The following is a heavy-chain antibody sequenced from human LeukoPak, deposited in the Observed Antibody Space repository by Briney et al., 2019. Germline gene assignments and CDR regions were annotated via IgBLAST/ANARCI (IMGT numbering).Heavy chain of an antibody. CDR2: ISSSSSYI. CDR1: GFTFSSYS. V-gene: IGHV3-21*01. Sequence: PGGSLRLSCAASGFTFSSYSMNWVRQAPGKGLEWVSSISSSSSYIYYADSVKGRFTISRDNAKNSLYLQMNSLRAEDTAVYYCARGAKWLRLYYYYMDVWGKGTTVTVSS. CDR3: ARGAKWLRLYYYYMDV. J-gene: IGHJ6*03. D-gene: IGHD5-12*01.